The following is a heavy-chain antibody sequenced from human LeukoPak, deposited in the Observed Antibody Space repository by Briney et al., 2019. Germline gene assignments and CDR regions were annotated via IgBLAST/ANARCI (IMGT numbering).Heavy chain of an antibody. V-gene: IGHV3-48*02. Sequence: GGPLRLSCAASGFTFSSYSMNWVRQAPGKGLEWLSSFSSSSSTIYYADSVKGRVTISRDNAKKSLYLQMISLRDEDTAVYYCARGRYGSNSADFDYWGQGTLVTVSS. D-gene: IGHD4-23*01. CDR2: FSSSSSTI. CDR1: GFTFSSYS. CDR3: ARGRYGSNSADFDY. J-gene: IGHJ4*02.